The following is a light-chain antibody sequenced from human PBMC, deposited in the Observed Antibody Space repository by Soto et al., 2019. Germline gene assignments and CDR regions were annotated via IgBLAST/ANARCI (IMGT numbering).Light chain of an antibody. CDR1: QSISSY. CDR2: AAS. J-gene: IGKJ2*01. V-gene: IGKV1-39*01. Sequence: DIQMTQSPSSLSASVGDRVTITCRASQSISSYLNWYQQKPGKAPKLLIYAASSLQSGVPSRFSGSGSGTDFTLTISSLQPEDFATYYCQQSYSTPPMYTFGHGTTLEIK. CDR3: QQSYSTPPMYT.